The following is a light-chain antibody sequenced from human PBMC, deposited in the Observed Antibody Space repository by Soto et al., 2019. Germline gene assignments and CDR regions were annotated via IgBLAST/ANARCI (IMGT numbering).Light chain of an antibody. Sequence: EIVLTQSPGTLSLSPGERATLSCRASQSVSSSYLAWYQQKPGQAPRLLTYGASSRATGIPDRFSGSGSGTDFTLTISRLEPEDFAVYYCQQYGRSPLFTFGPGTKVDIK. J-gene: IGKJ3*01. CDR1: QSVSSSY. V-gene: IGKV3-20*01. CDR2: GAS. CDR3: QQYGRSPLFT.